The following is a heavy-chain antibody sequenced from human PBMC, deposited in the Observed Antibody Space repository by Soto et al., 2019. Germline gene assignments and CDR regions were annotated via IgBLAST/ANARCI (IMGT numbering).Heavy chain of an antibody. J-gene: IGHJ5*02. V-gene: IGHV4-39*01. CDR1: GGSISSSSYY. Sequence: PSETLSLTCTVSGGSISSSSYYWGWIRQPPGKGLEWIGSIYYSGSTYYNPSLKSRVTISVDTSKNQFSLKLSSVTAADTAVYYCARRVYGDSARWFDPWGQGTLVTVSS. D-gene: IGHD4-17*01. CDR2: IYYSGST. CDR3: ARRVYGDSARWFDP.